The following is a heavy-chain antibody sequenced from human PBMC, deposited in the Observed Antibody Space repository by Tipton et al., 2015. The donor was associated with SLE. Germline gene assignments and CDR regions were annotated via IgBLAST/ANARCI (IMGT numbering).Heavy chain of an antibody. CDR1: GYSITSSYY. CDR2: IYTSGST. J-gene: IGHJ6*02. Sequence: TLSLTCTVSGYSITSSYYWSWIRQPAGKGLEWIGRIYTSGSTNYNPSLKSRVTISVDTSKNQFSLKLSSVTAADTAVYYCARVREQLDYYYYYGMDVWGQGTTVTVSS. CDR3: ARVREQLDYYYYYGMDV. D-gene: IGHD6-6*01. V-gene: IGHV4-61*02.